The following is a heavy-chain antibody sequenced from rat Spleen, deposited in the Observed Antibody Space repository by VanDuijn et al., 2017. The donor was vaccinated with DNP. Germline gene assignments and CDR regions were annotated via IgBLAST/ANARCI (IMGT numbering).Heavy chain of an antibody. CDR1: GFTFSKYG. Sequence: EVQLVESGGGLVQPGRSLKLSCAASGFTFSKYGMAWVRQAPTQGLEWVASISTNGGNSYYRDSVKGRFTISKDNAKNTHYLQMDSLRSEDTATYDWATGVYGGYADWFTYWGQGTLVTVSS. CDR3: ATGVYGGYADWFTY. V-gene: IGHV5S13*01. CDR2: ISTNGGNS. J-gene: IGHJ3*01. D-gene: IGHD1-11*01.